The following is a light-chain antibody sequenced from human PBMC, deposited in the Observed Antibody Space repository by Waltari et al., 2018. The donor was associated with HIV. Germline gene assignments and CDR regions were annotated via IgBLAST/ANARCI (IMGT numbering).Light chain of an antibody. Sequence: NFMLTQAHSVSESPGKTVTISCTRSSGSIASNFVQWYQQRPGSAPTIVIYEDKERPSWVSDRFSGSIDSSSNSASLTISGLKSEDEADYYCQSYDSSNHVVFGGGTKLTVL. V-gene: IGLV6-57*03. CDR2: EDK. CDR1: SGSIASNF. CDR3: QSYDSSNHVV. J-gene: IGLJ3*02.